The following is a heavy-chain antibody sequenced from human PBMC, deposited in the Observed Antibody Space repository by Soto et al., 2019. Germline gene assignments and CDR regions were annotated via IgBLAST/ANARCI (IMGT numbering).Heavy chain of an antibody. Sequence: EVHLLESGGGLVQPGGSLRLSCAASGFTFNNYAMGWVRQAPGKGLEWVSAITGSGSETYYLDSVKGRFTISRDNSKNTLFLQVNSLRAEDTAIYYCAKLGSSAWSPHYYFDYWGQGTLVTVSS. D-gene: IGHD3-10*01. CDR2: ITGSGSET. V-gene: IGHV3-23*01. CDR1: GFTFNNYA. CDR3: AKLGSSAWSPHYYFDY. J-gene: IGHJ4*02.